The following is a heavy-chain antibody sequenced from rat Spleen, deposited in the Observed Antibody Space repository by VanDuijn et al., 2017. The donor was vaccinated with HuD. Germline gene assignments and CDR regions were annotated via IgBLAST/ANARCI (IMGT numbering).Heavy chain of an antibody. CDR1: GFTFSNYD. CDR3: ARQGYYGYNYYFDY. CDR2: ISPGGGRT. V-gene: IGHV5-25*01. J-gene: IGHJ2*01. D-gene: IGHD1-9*01. Sequence: EVHLVESGGGLVQPGRSLKLSCAASGFTFSNYDMAWVRQAPTKGLEWVASISPGGGRTYYRDSVKGRFTVSRDNAKTTLYLQMDSLRSEDTATYYCARQGYYGYNYYFDYRGRGVMVTVSA.